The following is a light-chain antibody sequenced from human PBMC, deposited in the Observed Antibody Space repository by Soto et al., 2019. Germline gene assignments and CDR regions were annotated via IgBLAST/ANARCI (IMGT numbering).Light chain of an antibody. CDR3: QQYNNWWT. CDR2: DAY. V-gene: IGKV3-15*01. Sequence: EVVLTQSPVTLSLSPGERATLSCRASQSFRGLLAWYQQKPGQAPRLLIYDAYNRATGIPARFSGSGSGTEFTLTISSLQSEDFAVYYCQQYNNWWTFGQGTKVEIK. J-gene: IGKJ1*01. CDR1: QSFRGL.